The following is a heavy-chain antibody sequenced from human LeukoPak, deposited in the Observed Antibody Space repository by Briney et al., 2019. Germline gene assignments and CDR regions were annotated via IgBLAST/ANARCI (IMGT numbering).Heavy chain of an antibody. CDR2: IKQDGSEK. V-gene: IGHV3-7*03. J-gene: IGHJ4*02. CDR1: GFDFSTQW. D-gene: IGHD3-10*01. Sequence: GGSLRLSCAASGFDFSTQWMSWVRQAPGKGLEWVANIKQDGSEKYYVDSVKGRFTISRDNAKNSLYLQMNSLRAEDTAVYYCAREGYGSGSYYNYWGQGTLVTVSS. CDR3: AREGYGSGSYYNY.